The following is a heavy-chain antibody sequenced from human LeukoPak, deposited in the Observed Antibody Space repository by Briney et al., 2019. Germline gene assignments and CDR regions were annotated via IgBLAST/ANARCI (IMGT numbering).Heavy chain of an antibody. CDR2: INHSGST. Sequence: PSETLSLTCAVYGGSFSGYYWSWIRQPPGKGLEWIGEINHSGSTNYNLSLKSRVTISVDTSKNQFSLKLSSVTAADTAVYYCARAGIAAGRWFDPWGQGTLVTVSS. V-gene: IGHV4-34*01. CDR1: GGSFSGYY. J-gene: IGHJ5*02. CDR3: ARAGIAAGRWFDP. D-gene: IGHD6-13*01.